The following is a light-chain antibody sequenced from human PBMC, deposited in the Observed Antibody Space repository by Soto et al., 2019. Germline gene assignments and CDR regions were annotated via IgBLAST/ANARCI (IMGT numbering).Light chain of an antibody. CDR3: QQYGSSPET. Sequence: DIAMTQSPGTLSLSPGESATLSCRASQNVARNYLAWFQQRPGQAPRLLIYDASSRATGISDRFSGSGSGTDFTLTISRLEPEDFAVYYCQQYGSSPETFGQGTKVDIK. V-gene: IGKV3-20*01. J-gene: IGKJ1*01. CDR1: QNVARNY. CDR2: DAS.